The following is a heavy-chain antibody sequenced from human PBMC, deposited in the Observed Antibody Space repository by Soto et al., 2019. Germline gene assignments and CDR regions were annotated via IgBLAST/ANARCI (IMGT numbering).Heavy chain of an antibody. CDR2: IYATGTT. CDR1: GASISGFY. D-gene: IGHD1-1*01. J-gene: IGHJ5*02. V-gene: IGHV4-4*07. CDR3: VRDGTKTLRDWVDP. Sequence: PSETLSLTCTVSGASISGFYWSWIRKSAGKGLEWIGRIYATGTTDYNPSLKSRVMMSVDTSKKQFSLKLRSVTAADTAVYYCVRDGTKTLRDWVDPGGQGVSVTVSS.